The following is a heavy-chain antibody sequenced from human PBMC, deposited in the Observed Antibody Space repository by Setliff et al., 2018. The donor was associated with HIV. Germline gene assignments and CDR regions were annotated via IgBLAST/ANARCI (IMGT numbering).Heavy chain of an antibody. CDR2: IHTSGST. CDR3: ARTVTWGYCSGGGCYGFDY. V-gene: IGHV4-4*09. J-gene: IGHJ4*02. Sequence: PSETLSLTCTVSGGSISGHYWSWIRQPPGKGLEWIGYIHTSGSTNYNPSLKSRVTISVDTSKNQFSLKLSSVTAADTAVYFCARTVTWGYCSGGGCYGFDYWGQGTLVTVSS. D-gene: IGHD2-15*01. CDR1: GGSISGHY.